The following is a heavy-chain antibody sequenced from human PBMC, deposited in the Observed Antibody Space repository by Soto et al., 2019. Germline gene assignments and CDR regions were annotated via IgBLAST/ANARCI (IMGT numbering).Heavy chain of an antibody. CDR3: ARDTGDGTFDF. V-gene: IGHV1-3*01. J-gene: IGHJ4*02. CDR1: GYTFSSYA. CDR2: INAGYGNT. Sequence: ASVKVSCKASGYTFSSYAMHWVRQAPGQRLEWMGWINAGYGNTKSSQRFQDRVTISRDTSASTAYMELTSLRSEDTAVYYCARDTGDGTFDFWGQGTLVTVSS. D-gene: IGHD7-27*01.